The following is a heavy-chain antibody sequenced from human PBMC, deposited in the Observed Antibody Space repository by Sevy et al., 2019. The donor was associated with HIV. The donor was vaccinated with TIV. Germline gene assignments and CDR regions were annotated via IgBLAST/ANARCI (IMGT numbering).Heavy chain of an antibody. Sequence: GGSLRLSCAASGFSVSRNHINWVRQAPGKGQEWISVIYSDGTTHYADSVKGRFTISRDTSNNTVYLQVSSLRADDTAVYYSARRLSSAWYFDFWGQGTLVTVSS. J-gene: IGHJ4*02. D-gene: IGHD6-19*01. CDR1: GFSVSRNH. V-gene: IGHV3-53*01. CDR3: ARRLSSAWYFDF. CDR2: IYSDGTT.